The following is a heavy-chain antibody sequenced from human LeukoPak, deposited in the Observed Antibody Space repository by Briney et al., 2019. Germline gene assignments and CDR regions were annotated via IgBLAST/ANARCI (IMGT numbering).Heavy chain of an antibody. V-gene: IGHV4-39*07. CDR1: GGSISSSSYY. Sequence: SETLSLTCTVSGGSISSSSYYWGWIRQPPGKGLEWIGSIYYSGSTYYNPSLKSRVTISVDTSKNQFSLKLSSVTAADTAVYYCAREKRSGSYRFDYWGQGTLVTVSS. CDR3: AREKRSGSYRFDY. D-gene: IGHD1-26*01. CDR2: IYYSGST. J-gene: IGHJ4*02.